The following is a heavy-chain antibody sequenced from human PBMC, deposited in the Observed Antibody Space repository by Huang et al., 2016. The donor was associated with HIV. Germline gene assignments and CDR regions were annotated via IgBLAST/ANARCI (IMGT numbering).Heavy chain of an antibody. CDR2: VDYNGYT. Sequence: QVQLHESGPGLVKPSETLSLNCTVSGASIGAHYCSWIRQSPGKGLEWIGNVDYNGYTNYNPTLKSRVTISVDPSKNQFSLELTSVTAADTTVYYCARDETYGDLDYWGHGTLVTVSS. J-gene: IGHJ4*01. CDR3: ARDETYGDLDY. CDR1: GASIGAHY. V-gene: IGHV4-59*11. D-gene: IGHD4-17*01.